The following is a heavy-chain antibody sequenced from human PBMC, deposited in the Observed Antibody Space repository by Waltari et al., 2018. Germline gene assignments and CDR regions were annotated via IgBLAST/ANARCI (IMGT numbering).Heavy chain of an antibody. J-gene: IGHJ4*02. D-gene: IGHD5-12*01. CDR2: FIPTLGTA. Sequence: QVQLVQSGAEVKKPGSSVKVSCKASGGTFSSYAISWVRQAPGQGLEGMGGFIPTLGTANYGQKFQGRVTITTDESTSTAYMELSSLRSEDTAVYYCARSDAIRDGYNYPLDYWGQGTLVTVSS. CDR3: ARSDAIRDGYNYPLDY. CDR1: GGTFSSYA. V-gene: IGHV1-69*05.